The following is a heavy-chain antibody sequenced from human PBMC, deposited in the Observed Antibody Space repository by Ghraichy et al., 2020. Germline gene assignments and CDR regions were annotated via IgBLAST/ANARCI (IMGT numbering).Heavy chain of an antibody. D-gene: IGHD1-26*01. CDR2: INPNSGGT. CDR3: ARDSGLQQPDDY. J-gene: IGHJ4*02. CDR1: GYTFTGYY. Sequence: ASVKVSCKASGYTFTGYYMHWVRQAPGQGLEWMGWINPNSGGTNYAQKFQGRVTMTRDTSISTAYMELSRLRSDDTAVYYCARDSGLQQPDDYWGQGTLVTVSS. V-gene: IGHV1-2*02.